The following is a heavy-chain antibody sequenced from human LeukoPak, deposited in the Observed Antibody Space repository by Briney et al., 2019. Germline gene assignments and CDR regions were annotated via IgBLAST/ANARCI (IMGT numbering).Heavy chain of an antibody. CDR1: GFTFSSYA. J-gene: IGHJ4*02. CDR2: ISGSGGST. CDR3: AKDRGFQVVTADY. Sequence: GGSLRLSCAASGFTFSSYAMSWVRQAPGQGLEWVSAISGSGGSTYYADSVKGRFTISRDNSKNTLYLQMNSLRAEDTAVYYCAKDRGFQVVTADYWGQGTLVTVSS. D-gene: IGHD2-21*02. V-gene: IGHV3-23*01.